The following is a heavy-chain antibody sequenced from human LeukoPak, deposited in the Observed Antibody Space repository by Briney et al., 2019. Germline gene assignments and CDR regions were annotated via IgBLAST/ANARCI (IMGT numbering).Heavy chain of an antibody. CDR2: ISSSSSTI. CDR3: ARDRVRGVIIHYYYGMDV. Sequence: GGSLRLSCAASGITFSTYSMNWVRQAPGKGLEWVSYISSSSSTIYYADSVKGRFTISRDNAKNSLYLQMNSLRAEDTAVYYCARDRVRGVIIHYYYGMDVWGQGTTVTVSS. CDR1: GITFSTYS. D-gene: IGHD3-10*01. J-gene: IGHJ6*02. V-gene: IGHV3-48*04.